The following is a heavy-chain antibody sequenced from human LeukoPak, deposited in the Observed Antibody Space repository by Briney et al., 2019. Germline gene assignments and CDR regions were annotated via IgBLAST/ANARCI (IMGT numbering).Heavy chain of an antibody. Sequence: GGSLRLSCAAFGFTFSSYSMNWVRQAPGKGLEWVSYISSSSSTIYYADSVKGRFTISRDNAKNSLYLQMNSLRAEDTAVYYCARRASPIFGVVIYDYWGQGTLVTVSS. CDR3: ARRASPIFGVVIYDY. D-gene: IGHD3-3*01. V-gene: IGHV3-48*04. CDR1: GFTFSSYS. J-gene: IGHJ4*02. CDR2: ISSSSSTI.